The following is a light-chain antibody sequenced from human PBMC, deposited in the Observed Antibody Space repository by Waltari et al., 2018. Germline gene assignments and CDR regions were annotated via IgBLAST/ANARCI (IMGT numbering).Light chain of an antibody. J-gene: IGLJ2*01. Sequence: SALTQPDSVSGSPGQSITIPCSGVSSDSGAYNYVSWYRRHPGEAPKAIIYDVSKRPSGGSNRFSGAKSGSTASLTISGLQPEDEAVYYCSSFTSSTTGIFGGGTKLTVL. CDR3: SSFTSSTTGI. V-gene: IGLV2-14*03. CDR2: DVS. CDR1: SSDSGAYNY.